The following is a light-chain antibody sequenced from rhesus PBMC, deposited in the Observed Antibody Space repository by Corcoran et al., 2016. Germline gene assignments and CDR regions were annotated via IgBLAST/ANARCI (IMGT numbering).Light chain of an antibody. CDR1: SSDVGGYNC. J-gene: IGLJ1*01. V-gene: IGLV2S7*01. CDR2: DVS. Sequence: QSAPTQPPSVSGSPGQSVTISCTGTSSDVGGYNCVSWYQQHPGKAPKLMIYDVSKRPSGVSDRFSGSKSGNTASLTISGLPAEDGADYYCCSYTTSSTFIFGAGTRLTVL. CDR3: CSYTTSSTFI.